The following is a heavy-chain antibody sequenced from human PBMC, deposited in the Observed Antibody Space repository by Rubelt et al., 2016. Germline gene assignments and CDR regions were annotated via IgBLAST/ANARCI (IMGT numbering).Heavy chain of an antibody. Sequence: VQLVESGGGMVKPGGPLTLSCTASGFTFSNAWMTWVRQAPGKGLEWVAAISYDGSYKWNADPVKGRFTISRDNAKNTLYLQMNSLRTEDTAVYYCARSYSSGLDYWGQGTRVTVSS. J-gene: IGHJ4*02. D-gene: IGHD3-22*01. CDR2: ISYDGSYK. V-gene: IGHV3-30*03. CDR3: ARSYSSGLDY. CDR1: GFTFSNAW.